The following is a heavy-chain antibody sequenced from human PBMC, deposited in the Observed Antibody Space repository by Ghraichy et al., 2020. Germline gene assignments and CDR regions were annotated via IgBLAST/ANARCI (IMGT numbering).Heavy chain of an antibody. CDR2: IRGSDNNT. Sequence: GGSLRLSCAASGLTFSSHAMSWVRQAPGKGLERVSAIRGSDNNTYYADSVKGRFTISRDNSMNMLYLQMSSLRAEDTAVYYCAKSDCGTSHCRLLDFWGQGILVTVSS. V-gene: IGHV3-23*01. D-gene: IGHD2-21*01. CDR1: GLTFSSHA. J-gene: IGHJ4*02. CDR3: AKSDCGTSHCRLLDF.